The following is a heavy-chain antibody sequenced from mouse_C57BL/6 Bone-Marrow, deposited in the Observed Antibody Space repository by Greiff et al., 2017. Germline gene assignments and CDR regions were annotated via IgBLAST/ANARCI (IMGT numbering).Heavy chain of an antibody. CDR2: SRNKANDYTT. Sequence: EVKLVESGGGLVQSGRSLRLSCATSGFTFSDFYMEWVRQAPGKGLEWIAASRNKANDYTTEYSASVKGRFIVSRDTSQSILYLQMNALRAEDTAIYYCARDARDYVPFAYWGQGTLVTVSA. D-gene: IGHD1-1*01. CDR3: ARDARDYVPFAY. CDR1: GFTFSDFY. V-gene: IGHV7-1*01. J-gene: IGHJ3*01.